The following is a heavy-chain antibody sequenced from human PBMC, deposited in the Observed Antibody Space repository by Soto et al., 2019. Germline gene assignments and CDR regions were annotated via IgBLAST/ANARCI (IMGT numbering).Heavy chain of an antibody. J-gene: IGHJ4*02. D-gene: IGHD3-22*01. Sequence: GGSRRLSCAASGFTFSSYAMHWGRQAPGKGLEWVAVISYDGSNKYYADSVKGRFTISRDNSKNTLYLQMNSLRAEDTAVYYCARSLYDSSGYGYYFDYWGQGTLVTVSS. V-gene: IGHV3-30-3*01. CDR2: ISYDGSNK. CDR3: ARSLYDSSGYGYYFDY. CDR1: GFTFSSYA.